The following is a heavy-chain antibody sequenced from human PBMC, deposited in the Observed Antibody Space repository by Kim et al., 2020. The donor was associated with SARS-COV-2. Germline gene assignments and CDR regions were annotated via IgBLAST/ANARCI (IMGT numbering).Heavy chain of an antibody. Sequence: QGRVTMTRDTSTSTVYMELSSLRSEDTAVYYCARGPYCSGGSCYMYYFDYWGQGTLVTVSS. V-gene: IGHV1-46*01. CDR3: ARGPYCSGGSCYMYYFDY. J-gene: IGHJ4*02. D-gene: IGHD2-15*01.